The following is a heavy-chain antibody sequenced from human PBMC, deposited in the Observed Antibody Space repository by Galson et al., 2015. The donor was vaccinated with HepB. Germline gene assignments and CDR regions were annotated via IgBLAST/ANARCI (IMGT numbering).Heavy chain of an antibody. CDR3: ARDAYYGDYPLGY. CDR2: ISSSGSTI. J-gene: IGHJ4*02. V-gene: IGHV3-48*03. D-gene: IGHD4-17*01. Sequence: SLRLSCAASGFTFSSYEMNWVRQAPGKGLEWVSYISSSGSTIYYADSVKGRFTISRDNAKNSLYLQMNSLRAEDTAVYYCARDAYYGDYPLGYWGQGTLVTVSS. CDR1: GFTFSSYE.